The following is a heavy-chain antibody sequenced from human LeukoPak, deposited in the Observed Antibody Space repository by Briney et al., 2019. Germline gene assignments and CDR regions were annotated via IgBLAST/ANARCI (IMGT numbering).Heavy chain of an antibody. CDR1: GFSFSSYS. Sequence: GGSLRLSCAASGFSFSSYSMNWVRQAPGKGLEWVSSNSSNSYYIYYADSVKGRFTISRDNAKNSLYLQMISLRAEDTAVYYFARVGLIESLDIWGQGTMVTVAS. V-gene: IGHV3-21*01. CDR2: NSSNSYYI. J-gene: IGHJ3*02. CDR3: ARVGLIESLDI. D-gene: IGHD3-10*01.